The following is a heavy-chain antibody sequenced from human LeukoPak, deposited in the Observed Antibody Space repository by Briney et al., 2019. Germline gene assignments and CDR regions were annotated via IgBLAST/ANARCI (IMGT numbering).Heavy chain of an antibody. V-gene: IGHV1-2*06. D-gene: IGHD5-24*01. CDR1: RYTFTGYY. J-gene: IGHJ6*03. Sequence: ASVKVSCKASRYTFTGYYMHWVRQAPGQGLEWMGRINPNSGGTNYAQKFQGRGTMTRDTSISTAYVELSRLRSDDTAVYYCARGQRWLQLPRYYYYMDVWGKGTTVTVSS. CDR3: ARGQRWLQLPRYYYYMDV. CDR2: INPNSGGT.